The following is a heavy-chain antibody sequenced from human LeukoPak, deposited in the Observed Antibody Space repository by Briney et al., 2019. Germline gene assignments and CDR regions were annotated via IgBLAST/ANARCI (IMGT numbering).Heavy chain of an antibody. J-gene: IGHJ4*02. V-gene: IGHV3-23*01. D-gene: IGHD6-19*01. Sequence: GGSLRRSCAASGFTFSSFGMSWVRQAPGQGLEWSSAISGSGVSSYYAESGRGRFTTSRDNSKNTLYLQMNSLRAEDTAVYYCAKRADTGTSSSGWYDYWGQGTQVTVSS. CDR2: ISGSGVSS. CDR1: GFTFSSFG. CDR3: AKRADTGTSSSGWYDY.